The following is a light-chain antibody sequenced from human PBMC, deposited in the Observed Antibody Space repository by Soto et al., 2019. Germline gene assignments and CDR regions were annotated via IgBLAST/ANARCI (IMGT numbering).Light chain of an antibody. CDR2: SAS. CDR3: QLYGDCPPRFT. Sequence: VLTQSPGTLSLSPGERVTLSCRASQSVASSYLAWYQQKPDRAPRLLFYSASSRATGIPDSFSGSGSGTDFTLTISRLESQRFAVYYGQLYGDCPPRFTFGPGNRVDLK. CDR1: QSVASSY. J-gene: IGKJ3*01. V-gene: IGKV3-20*01.